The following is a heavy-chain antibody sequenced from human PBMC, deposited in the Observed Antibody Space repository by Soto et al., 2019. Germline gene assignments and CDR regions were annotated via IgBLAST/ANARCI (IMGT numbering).Heavy chain of an antibody. J-gene: IGHJ3*02. Sequence: GGALRLSCAASGFTFSSYTMTWVRQAPGKGLEWVSVISDSGGSTYYADSVKGRFTISRDNSKNTLYLQMNSLRAEDTAVYYCAKAIQGVWVPSGFDIWGQGTLVTVSS. V-gene: IGHV3-23*01. CDR3: AKAIQGVWVPSGFDI. D-gene: IGHD6-13*01. CDR2: ISDSGGST. CDR1: GFTFSSYT.